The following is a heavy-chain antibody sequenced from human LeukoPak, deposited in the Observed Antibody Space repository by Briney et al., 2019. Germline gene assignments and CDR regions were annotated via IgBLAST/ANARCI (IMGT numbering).Heavy chain of an antibody. CDR2: ISSSGCTI. Sequence: PGGSQSLSCAASGFTFSDYYMSWIRQAPGKGLEWVSYISSSGCTIYYADSVKGRFTISRDNAKNSLYLQMNSLRAEDTAVYYCARDRSSSSWYRWFDPWGQGTVVAVSS. V-gene: IGHV3-11*01. J-gene: IGHJ5*02. CDR3: ARDRSSSSWYRWFDP. D-gene: IGHD6-13*01. CDR1: GFTFSDYY.